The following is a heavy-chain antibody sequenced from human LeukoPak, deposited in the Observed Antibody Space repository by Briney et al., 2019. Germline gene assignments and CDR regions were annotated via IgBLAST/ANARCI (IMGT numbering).Heavy chain of an antibody. V-gene: IGHV2-5*01. Sequence: ASGPTLVNPTQTLTLTCTFSGFSLSTSAMGVGWIRQPPGQALEWLALIYWNDDKRYSPSLKNRLTITKDTSENQVVLTMTNMDPVDTATYYCARRIGAFGVWGQGTMVTVSS. CDR3: ARRIGAFGV. CDR1: GFSLSTSAMG. J-gene: IGHJ3*01. CDR2: IYWNDDK.